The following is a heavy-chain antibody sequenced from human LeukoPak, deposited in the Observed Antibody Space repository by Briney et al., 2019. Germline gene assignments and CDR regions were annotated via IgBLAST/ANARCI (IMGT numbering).Heavy chain of an antibody. D-gene: IGHD3-22*01. V-gene: IGHV4-4*07. Sequence: SGTLSLTCTVSGGSISSYYWSWIRQPAGKGLEWIGRIYTSGSTNYNPSLKSRVTMSVDTSKNQFSLKLSSVTAADTAVYYCAREYAVITTRYFDYWGQGTLVTVSS. CDR3: AREYAVITTRYFDY. CDR1: GGSISSYY. J-gene: IGHJ4*02. CDR2: IYTSGST.